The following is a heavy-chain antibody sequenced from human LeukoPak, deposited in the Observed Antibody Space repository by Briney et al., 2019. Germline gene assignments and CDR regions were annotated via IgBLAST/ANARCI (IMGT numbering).Heavy chain of an antibody. CDR1: GFTFSSYA. J-gene: IGHJ4*02. D-gene: IGHD4/OR15-4a*01. Sequence: PGGSLRLSCSASGFTFSSYAMRWVRQAPGKGLEFVSGISSNGGSTYYTDPVKGRLTISRDNSKNTVYLQMSSLRPEDTAVYFCVKRLNNYFDYWGQGTLVTASS. CDR3: VKRLNNYFDY. V-gene: IGHV3-64D*06. CDR2: ISSNGGST.